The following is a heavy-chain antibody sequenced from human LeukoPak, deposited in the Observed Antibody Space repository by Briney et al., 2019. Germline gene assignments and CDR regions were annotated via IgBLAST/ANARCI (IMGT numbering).Heavy chain of an antibody. CDR2: ISGSGSST. V-gene: IGHV3-23*01. CDR1: GLTFSSYA. J-gene: IGHJ4*02. Sequence: GGSLRLSCAASGLTFSSYAVSWIRQAPGKGLEWVSVISGSGSSTYYADSVKGRFTISRDNSKNTLYLQMNSLRVEDTAVYYCAKTPGGYYDILTGYYPFDYWGQGTLVTVSS. D-gene: IGHD3-9*01. CDR3: AKTPGGYYDILTGYYPFDY.